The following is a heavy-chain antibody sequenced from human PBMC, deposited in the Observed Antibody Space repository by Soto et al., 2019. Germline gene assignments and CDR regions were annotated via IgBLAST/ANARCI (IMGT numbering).Heavy chain of an antibody. CDR2: ISYDGSNK. J-gene: IGHJ6*02. CDR3: AKDRGYSYGFGYYYYGMDV. CDR1: GFTFSSYG. V-gene: IGHV3-30*18. Sequence: PGGSLRLSCAASGFTFSSYGMHWVRQAPGKGLEWVAVISYDGSNKYYADSVKGRFTISRDNSKNTLYLQMNSLRAEDTAVYYCAKDRGYSYGFGYYYYGMDVWGQGTTVTVSS. D-gene: IGHD5-18*01.